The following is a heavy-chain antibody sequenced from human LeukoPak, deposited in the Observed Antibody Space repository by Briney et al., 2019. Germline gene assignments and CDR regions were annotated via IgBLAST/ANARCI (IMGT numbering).Heavy chain of an antibody. CDR1: GFSFSVYE. Sequence: GGSLRLSCAASGFSFSVYEMHWVRQAPGRGLEWIADISGSDTSTYYADSVKGRFTISRDNAKNSLYLQIDSLRAEDTAVYYCARGQRPQYTSTWDNWFDPWGQGTQVTVSS. J-gene: IGHJ5*02. CDR3: ARGQRPQYTSTWDNWFDP. V-gene: IGHV3-48*03. CDR2: ISGSDTST. D-gene: IGHD2-2*01.